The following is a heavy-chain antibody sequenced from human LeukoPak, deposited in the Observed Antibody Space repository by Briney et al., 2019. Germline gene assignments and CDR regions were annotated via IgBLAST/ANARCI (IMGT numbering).Heavy chain of an antibody. Sequence: ASVKVSCKASGYTFTSYYMHWVRQAPGQGLEWMGIINPSGGSTSYAQKFQGRVTMTRDTSTSTVYMELSSLRSEDTAVYYCARDSSPYYYGSGSYLPDYWGQGTLVTVSS. CDR3: ARDSSPYYYGSGSYLPDY. V-gene: IGHV1-46*01. CDR2: INPSGGST. J-gene: IGHJ4*02. CDR1: GYTFTSYY. D-gene: IGHD3-10*01.